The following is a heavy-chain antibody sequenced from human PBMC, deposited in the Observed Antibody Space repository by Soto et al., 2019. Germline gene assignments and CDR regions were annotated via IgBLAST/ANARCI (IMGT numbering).Heavy chain of an antibody. CDR1: GFTFSSYA. V-gene: IGHV3-23*01. Sequence: EVQLLESWGGLVQPGGSLRLSCAASGFTFSSYAMSWVRQAPGKGLEWVSAISGSGGSTYYADSVKGRFTISRDNSKNTLYLQMNSLRAEDTAVYYCAKDHRSSGWYKGYWGQGTLVTVSS. CDR2: ISGSGGST. J-gene: IGHJ4*02. CDR3: AKDHRSSGWYKGY. D-gene: IGHD6-19*01.